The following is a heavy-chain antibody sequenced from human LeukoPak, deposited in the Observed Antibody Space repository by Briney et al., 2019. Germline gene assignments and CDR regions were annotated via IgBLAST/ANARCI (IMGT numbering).Heavy chain of an antibody. CDR2: ISTSSSTI. V-gene: IGHV3-48*01. CDR1: GFTFSSYS. Sequence: GGSLRLSCAASGFTFSSYSMNWVRQAPGKGLEWVSYISTSSSTIYYADSVKGRFTISRDNSKNTVHLQINSLRAEDTAVYYCVKVRGDGYNDYFDYWGQGTLVTVSS. CDR3: VKVRGDGYNDYFDY. J-gene: IGHJ4*02. D-gene: IGHD5-24*01.